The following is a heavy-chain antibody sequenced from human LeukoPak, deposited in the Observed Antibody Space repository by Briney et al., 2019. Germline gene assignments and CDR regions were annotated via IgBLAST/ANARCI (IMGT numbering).Heavy chain of an antibody. Sequence: ASVTVSCKASGYPFTTYFIHWVRQAPGQGLEWMGIISPSGGSRTYAQKFQDRVTMTRDTSTSTVYMELSSLRSEDTAVYYCARGKGENWFDPWGQGTLVIVSS. V-gene: IGHV1-46*01. D-gene: IGHD2-21*01. CDR2: ISPSGGSR. CDR1: GYPFTTYF. J-gene: IGHJ5*02. CDR3: ARGKGENWFDP.